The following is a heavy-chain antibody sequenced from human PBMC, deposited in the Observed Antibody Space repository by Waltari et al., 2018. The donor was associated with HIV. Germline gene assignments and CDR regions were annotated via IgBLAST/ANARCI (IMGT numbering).Heavy chain of an antibody. V-gene: IGHV3-7*05. CDR2: IKGNGMKR. D-gene: IGHD1-20*01. J-gene: IGHJ4*03. CDR1: GFSFANYW. Sequence: EVQLVESGGDLVQPGGSLRLSCAASGFSFANYWMNWFGRAPGKGLSGGAKIKGNGMKRGLWDPGRAHLPSPRDNAKIPVFFKRNSRGAEETVVYFGARGGPRNNMIFDFWGKGPWSPSPQ. CDR3: ARGGPRNNMIFDF.